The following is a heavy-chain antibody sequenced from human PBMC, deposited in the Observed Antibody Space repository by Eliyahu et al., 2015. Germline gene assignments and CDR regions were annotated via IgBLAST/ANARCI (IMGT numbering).Heavy chain of an antibody. D-gene: IGHD3-3*01. J-gene: IGHJ4*02. V-gene: IGHV4-34*01. CDR2: INHSGST. Sequence: QVQLQQWGAGLLKPSETLSLTCAVYGGSFSGYYWSWIRQPPRKGLEWIGEINHSGSTNYNPSLKSRVTISVDTSKNQFSLKLSSVTAADTAVYYCARRHYDFWSWPFDYWGQGTLVTVSS. CDR1: GGSFSGYY. CDR3: ARRHYDFWSWPFDY.